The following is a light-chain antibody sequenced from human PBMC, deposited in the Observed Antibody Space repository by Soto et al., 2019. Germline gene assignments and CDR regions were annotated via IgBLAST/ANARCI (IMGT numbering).Light chain of an antibody. J-gene: IGKJ1*01. CDR3: QQYGSSPWT. V-gene: IGKV3-20*01. CDR1: QSVSSY. Sequence: EFVLTQSPATLALSARERAALSCVASQSVSSYLAWYQQKPGQAPRLLIYGASSRATGIPDRFSGSGSGTDFTLTISRLEPEDFAVYYCQQYGSSPWTFGQGTKVDIK. CDR2: GAS.